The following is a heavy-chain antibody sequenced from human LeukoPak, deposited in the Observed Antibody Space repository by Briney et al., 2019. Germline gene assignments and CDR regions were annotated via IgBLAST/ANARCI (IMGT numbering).Heavy chain of an antibody. Sequence: GGSLRLSCAASGFTFSSYDMDWVRQAPGKGLEWVSAISDGDSSTFYADSVKGRFTISRDNSNNMLSLQMNSLKAEDTAVYYCAKGRMMATIMISFDYWGRGTLVTVSS. D-gene: IGHD5-24*01. CDR1: GFTFSSYD. J-gene: IGHJ4*02. V-gene: IGHV3-23*01. CDR2: ISDGDSST. CDR3: AKGRMMATIMISFDY.